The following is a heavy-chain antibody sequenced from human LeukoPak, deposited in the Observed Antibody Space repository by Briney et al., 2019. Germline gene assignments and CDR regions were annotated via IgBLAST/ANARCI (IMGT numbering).Heavy chain of an antibody. V-gene: IGHV3-11*04. J-gene: IGHJ4*02. CDR3: VRDPDALDY. CDR2: IRSSGYPI. Sequence: PGGSLRLSCAASGLTFSDYYMTWIRQAPGKGLEWVAYIRSSGYPIHYADSVKGRFTISRDNARSSVYLQMNSLREEDTAVYYCVRDPDALDYWGQGTLVTVSS. CDR1: GLTFSDYY.